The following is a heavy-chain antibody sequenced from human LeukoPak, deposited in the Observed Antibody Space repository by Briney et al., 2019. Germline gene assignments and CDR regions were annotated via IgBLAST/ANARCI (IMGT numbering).Heavy chain of an antibody. CDR1: GGTFSSYA. J-gene: IGHJ4*02. Sequence: ASVKVSCKASGGTFSSYAISWVRQAPGQGLEWMGGIIPIFGTANYAQKFQGRVTITADESTSTAYMELSSLRSEDTAVYYCARTPLRGYSGYDSPLTDQNDYWGQGTLVTVSS. D-gene: IGHD5-12*01. CDR2: IIPIFGTA. V-gene: IGHV1-69*13. CDR3: ARTPLRGYSGYDSPLTDQNDY.